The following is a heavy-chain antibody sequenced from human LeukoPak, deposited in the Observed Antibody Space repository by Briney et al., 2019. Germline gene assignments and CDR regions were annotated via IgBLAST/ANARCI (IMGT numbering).Heavy chain of an antibody. Sequence: SGPTLLYPTPTLTLTCTFSGFSLRTSGMRVSWIRQPPGKALEWLSANDWDDDKFYSTSLKTRLTISKDTSKNQVVLTMTNMDPVDTATYYCARIGDGGWYDNAFDIWGQGTMVTVSS. CDR3: ARIGDGGWYDNAFDI. J-gene: IGHJ3*02. CDR1: GFSLRTSGMR. CDR2: NDWDDDK. D-gene: IGHD6-19*01. V-gene: IGHV2-70*04.